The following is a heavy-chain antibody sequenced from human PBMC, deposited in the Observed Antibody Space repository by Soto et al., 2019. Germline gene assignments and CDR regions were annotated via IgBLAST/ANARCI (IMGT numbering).Heavy chain of an antibody. CDR3: ARGGWRHIDY. V-gene: IGHV4-59*08. CDR1: GGSISTYY. CDR2: IYYSGST. D-gene: IGHD3-3*01. Sequence: QVQLQESGPGLAKPSETLSLTCTVSGGSISTYYWSWIRQPPGKGLEWIGYIYYSGSTNYNPSLNSRVPISVDTSKNQFSLKLSSVTAADTAVYYCARGGWRHIDYWGQGTLVTVSS. J-gene: IGHJ4*02.